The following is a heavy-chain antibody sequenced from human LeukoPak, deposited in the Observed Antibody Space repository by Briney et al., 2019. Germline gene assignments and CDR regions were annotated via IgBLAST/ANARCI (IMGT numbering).Heavy chain of an antibody. CDR2: IYYSGST. D-gene: IGHD3-22*01. CDR1: GGSISSYY. CDR3: ARVRYYDSSPLDI. Sequence: SETLSLTCTVSGGSISSYYWSWIRQPPGKGLEGCGYIYYSGSTNYNPSLKSRVTISVDTSKNQFSLKLSSVTAADTAVYYCARVRYYDSSPLDIWGQGTMVTVSS. V-gene: IGHV4-59*01. J-gene: IGHJ3*02.